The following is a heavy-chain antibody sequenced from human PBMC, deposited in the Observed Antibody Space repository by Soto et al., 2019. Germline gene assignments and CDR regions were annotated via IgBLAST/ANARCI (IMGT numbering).Heavy chain of an antibody. CDR2: IRSITNGGTT. J-gene: IGHJ6*01. Sequence: GRSLRLACAASGVTCYKATMSWVRPALGKGLEWVGRIRSITNGGTTDDAAPVKGRFTISRDDSKNMLFLQMNSLKTEDTAVYYCSSAPTTVFYNGTDVPGPGTSVTVSS. V-gene: IGHV3-15*01. CDR1: GVTCYKAT. CDR3: SSAPTTVFYNGTDV. D-gene: IGHD4-4*01.